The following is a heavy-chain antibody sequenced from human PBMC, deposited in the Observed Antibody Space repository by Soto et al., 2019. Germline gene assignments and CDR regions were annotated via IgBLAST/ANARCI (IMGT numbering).Heavy chain of an antibody. D-gene: IGHD3-22*01. CDR2: ISHDGINK. J-gene: IGHJ6*04. V-gene: IGHV3-30-3*01. CDR1: GFTFSSYA. Sequence: QVQLVESGGGVVQPGRSLRLSCAASGFTFSSYAVHWVRQALGKGLEWVAVISHDGINKYYADSVKGRFTISRDNSKNTLYLKLNSVRPEDTAVYYCRNTYYYDSHDYYGPRDYYYGRDVWGKGTTVTVPS. CDR3: RNTYYYDSHDYYGPRDYYYGRDV.